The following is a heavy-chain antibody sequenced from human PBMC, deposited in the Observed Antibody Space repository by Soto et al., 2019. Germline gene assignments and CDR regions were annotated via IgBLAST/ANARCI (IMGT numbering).Heavy chain of an antibody. CDR3: ARRSTPFYYDSSGYDNWFDP. CDR1: GGSISSSSYY. J-gene: IGHJ5*02. CDR2: IYYSGST. D-gene: IGHD3-22*01. V-gene: IGHV4-39*01. Sequence: SETLSLTCTVSGGSISSSSYYWVWIRQPPGKGLEWIGSIYYSGSTYYNPSLKSRVTISVDTSKNQFSLKLSSVTAADTAVYYCARRSTPFYYDSSGYDNWFDPWGQGTLVTVSS.